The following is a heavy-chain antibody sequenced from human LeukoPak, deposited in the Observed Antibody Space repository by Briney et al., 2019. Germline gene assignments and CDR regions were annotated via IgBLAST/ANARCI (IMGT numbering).Heavy chain of an antibody. CDR2: ISWDGGST. D-gene: IGHD6-25*01. V-gene: IGHV3-43D*03. CDR3: AKDSLATRGYPTYYSYYMDV. J-gene: IGHJ6*03. CDR1: GFTFDDYA. Sequence: GGSLRLSCAASGFTFDDYAMHWVRQAPGKGLEWVALISWDGGSTYYADSVKGRFTISRDNSKNSLYLQMNSMRAVDTALYYCAKDSLATRGYPTYYSYYMDVWGKGTTVTVSS.